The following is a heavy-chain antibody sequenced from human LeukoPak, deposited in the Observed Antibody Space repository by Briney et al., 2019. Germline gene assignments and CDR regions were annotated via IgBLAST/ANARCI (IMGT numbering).Heavy chain of an antibody. V-gene: IGHV3-23*01. D-gene: IGHD3-22*01. Sequence: GGSLRLSCAASGFTFSSYAMNWVRQAPGKGLDWVSTISRSGDSTYYADSVKGRFTISRDNSKNTLYLQMNSLRAEDTAVYYCARHDSSGSSPDYWGQGTLVTVSS. CDR1: GFTFSSYA. J-gene: IGHJ4*02. CDR3: ARHDSSGSSPDY. CDR2: ISRSGDST.